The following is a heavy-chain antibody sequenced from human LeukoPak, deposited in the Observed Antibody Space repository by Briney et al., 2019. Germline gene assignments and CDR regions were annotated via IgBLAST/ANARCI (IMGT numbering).Heavy chain of an antibody. J-gene: IGHJ3*02. CDR1: GFTFSSYA. Sequence: GGSLRLSCAASGFTFSSYAMSWVRQAPGKGLEWVSGISGSGDYTYYADSLKGRFTISRDNSKNTLYLQMNSLRAEDTALYYCAKDLTYYYGLGSSTNAFDIWGQRTMVTVSS. D-gene: IGHD3-10*01. CDR3: AKDLTYYYGLGSSTNAFDI. V-gene: IGHV3-23*01. CDR2: ISGSGDYT.